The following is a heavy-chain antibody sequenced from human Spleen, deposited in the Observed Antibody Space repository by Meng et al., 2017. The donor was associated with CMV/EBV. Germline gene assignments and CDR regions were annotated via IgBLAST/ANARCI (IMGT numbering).Heavy chain of an antibody. D-gene: IGHD6-25*01. V-gene: IGHV3-74*03. CDR3: ARRAHCSTSGCYTMPPLDF. J-gene: IGHJ1*01. CDR1: FTFGSHW. Sequence: FTFGSHWMHWVRQAPGKGLVWVARINGGDSTTYADSVKGRFIVSRDNARNTLFLQMNSLSPEDTAIYYCARRAHCSTSGCYTMPPLDFWGRGTLVTVSS. CDR2: INGGDST.